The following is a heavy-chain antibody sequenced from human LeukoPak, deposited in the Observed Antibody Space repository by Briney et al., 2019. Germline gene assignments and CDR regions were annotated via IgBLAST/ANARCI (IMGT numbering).Heavy chain of an antibody. V-gene: IGHV4-39*01. Sequence: SETLSLTCTVSGGSISSSSYYWGWIRQPPGKGLEWIGSIYYSGSTYYNPSLKSRDTISVDTSKNQFSLKLSSVTAADTAVYYCARLSRSQILTGYYNGFDYWGQGTLVTVSS. CDR1: GGSISSSSYY. CDR3: ARLSRSQILTGYYNGFDY. J-gene: IGHJ4*02. D-gene: IGHD3-9*01. CDR2: IYYSGST.